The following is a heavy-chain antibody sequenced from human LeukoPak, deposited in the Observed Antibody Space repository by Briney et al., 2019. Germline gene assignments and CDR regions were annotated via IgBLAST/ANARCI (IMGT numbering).Heavy chain of an antibody. CDR1: GFTFGDYA. D-gene: IGHD1-26*01. CDR2: IRSKAYGGTT. V-gene: IGHV3-49*04. J-gene: IGHJ4*02. CDR3: SIPSGSYYGDYYFDY. Sequence: GGSLRLSCTASGFTFGDYAMSWVRQAPGKGLEWVGFIRSKAYGGTTEYAASVKGRFTISRDDSNSIAYLHMSSLKTEDTAVYYCSIPSGSYYGDYYFDYWGQGTLVTVSS.